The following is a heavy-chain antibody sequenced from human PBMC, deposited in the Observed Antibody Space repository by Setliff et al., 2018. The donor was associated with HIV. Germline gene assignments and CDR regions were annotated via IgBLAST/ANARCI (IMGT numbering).Heavy chain of an antibody. V-gene: IGHV3-23*01. Sequence: GGSLRLSCAASGFTFSSYAMSWVRQAPGKGLEWVSGISGSGGGTYYADSVKGRFTISTDNSKNTLYLQMNSLRAEDTAVYYCARDEDGYNHFDFWGQGTLVTVSS. CDR3: ARDEDGYNHFDF. CDR2: ISGSGGGT. J-gene: IGHJ4*02. D-gene: IGHD5-12*01. CDR1: GFTFSSYA.